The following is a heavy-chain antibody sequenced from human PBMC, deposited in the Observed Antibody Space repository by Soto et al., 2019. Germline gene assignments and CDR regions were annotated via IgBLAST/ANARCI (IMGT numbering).Heavy chain of an antibody. CDR3: ATTPYDHDAFDN. D-gene: IGHD5-12*01. CDR1: GFTSRSNS. CDR2: FYSSGSS. V-gene: IGHV3-66*01. Sequence: VHLLESGGGVVPPGGSLRVSCSGFTSRSNSINWVRQAPGKTLEWVSIFYSSGSSFYADSVQGRFTISRDISTNTLDLQMDSLRVDDTAVYYCATTPYDHDAFDNWGQGTVVTVSS. J-gene: IGHJ3*02.